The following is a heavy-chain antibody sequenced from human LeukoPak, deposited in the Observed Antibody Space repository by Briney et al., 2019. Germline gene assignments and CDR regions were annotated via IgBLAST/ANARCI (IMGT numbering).Heavy chain of an antibody. CDR1: GFTFSSYA. CDR3: AKVTYGSGTYGAFDY. V-gene: IGHV3-30*04. CDR2: ISYDGSNK. Sequence: GGSRRLSCAASGFTFSSYAMHWVRQAPGKGLEWVAVISYDGSNKYYADSVKGRFTISRDNSKNTLYLQMDSLRAEDTAVYYCAKVTYGSGTYGAFDYWGQGTLVTVSS. J-gene: IGHJ4*02. D-gene: IGHD3-10*01.